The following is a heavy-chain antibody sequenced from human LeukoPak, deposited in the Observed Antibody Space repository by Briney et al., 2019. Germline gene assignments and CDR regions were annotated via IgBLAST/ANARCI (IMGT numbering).Heavy chain of an antibody. Sequence: ASVKVSCKASGYTFTSYDINWVRQATGQGLEWMGWMNPNSGNTGYAQKFQGRVTMTRNTSISTAYMELSSLRSEDTAVYYCARVSGDSGHDSPDYWGQGTLVTVSS. CDR1: GYTFTSYD. CDR2: MNPNSGNT. V-gene: IGHV1-8*01. CDR3: ARVSGDSGHDSPDY. J-gene: IGHJ4*02. D-gene: IGHD5-12*01.